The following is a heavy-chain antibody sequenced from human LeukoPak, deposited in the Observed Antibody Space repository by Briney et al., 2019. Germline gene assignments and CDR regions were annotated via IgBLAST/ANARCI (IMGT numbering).Heavy chain of an antibody. V-gene: IGHV4-34*01. D-gene: IGHD3-10*01. CDR2: INHSGST. CDR1: GGSFSGYY. J-gene: IGHJ6*03. CDR3: ARSTMVQVYYYYYYMDV. Sequence: SETLSLTCAAYGGSFSGYYWSWIRQPPGKGLEWIGEINHSGSTNYNPSLKSRVTISVDTSKNQFSLKLSSVTDADTAVYYCARSTMVQVYYYYYYMDVWGKGTTVTVSS.